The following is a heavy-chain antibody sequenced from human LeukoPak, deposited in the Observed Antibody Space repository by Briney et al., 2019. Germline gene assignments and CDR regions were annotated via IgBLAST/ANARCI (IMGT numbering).Heavy chain of an antibody. CDR2: ISAYNGNT. Sequence: ASVKVSCKASGYTFTSYYMHWVRQAPGQGLEWMGWISAYNGNTNYAQKLQGRVTMTRDTSISTAYMELTRLRSDDTAVYFCARGSDHDDYFYMDFWGKGTTVTVSS. J-gene: IGHJ6*03. V-gene: IGHV1-2*02. CDR3: ARGSDHDDYFYMDF. D-gene: IGHD1-1*01. CDR1: GYTFTSYY.